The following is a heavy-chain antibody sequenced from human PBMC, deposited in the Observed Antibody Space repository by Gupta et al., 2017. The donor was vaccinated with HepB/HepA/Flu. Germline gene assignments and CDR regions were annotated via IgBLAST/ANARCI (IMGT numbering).Heavy chain of an antibody. CDR1: GYTFPGYY. Sequence: QVQLVQSGAEVKKPGASVKVSCKASGYTFPGYYMHWVRQAPGHGLEWMGWINPNSGGTNDAQKFQGRVTRTRDTSISTAYMELSRLRSDDTAVYYCARDGVYCGGDCYPRHDAFDIWGQGTMVTASS. V-gene: IGHV1-2*02. CDR3: ARDGVYCGGDCYPRHDAFDI. J-gene: IGHJ3*02. CDR2: INPNSGGT. D-gene: IGHD2-21*01.